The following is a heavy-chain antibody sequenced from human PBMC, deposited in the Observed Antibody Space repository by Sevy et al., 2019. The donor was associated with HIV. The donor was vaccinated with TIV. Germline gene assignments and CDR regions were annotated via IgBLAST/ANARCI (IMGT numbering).Heavy chain of an antibody. J-gene: IGHJ4*02. CDR2: IKQDGSEK. Sequence: GGSLRLSCAASGFTFSSHWMSWVRQAPGKGLEWVANIKQDGSEKYYVDSVKGRFTISRDNAKNSLYLQMNSLRAEDTAVYYCAGGGYSGSLFDYWGQGTLVTVSS. V-gene: IGHV3-7*01. CDR3: AGGGYSGSLFDY. CDR1: GFTFSSHW. D-gene: IGHD1-26*01.